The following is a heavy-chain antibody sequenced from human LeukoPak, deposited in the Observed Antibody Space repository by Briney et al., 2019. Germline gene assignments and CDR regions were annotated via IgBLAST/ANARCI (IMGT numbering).Heavy chain of an antibody. CDR1: GFTFSSYA. Sequence: GGSLRPSCAASGFTFSSYAMSWVRQAPGKGLEWVSAISGSGGSTYYADSVKGRFTISRDNSKNTLYLQMNSLRAEDTAVYYCARDHAFSYYYYYMDVWGKGTTVTVSS. V-gene: IGHV3-23*01. CDR3: ARDHAFSYYYYYMDV. CDR2: ISGSGGST. J-gene: IGHJ6*03. D-gene: IGHD3-3*01.